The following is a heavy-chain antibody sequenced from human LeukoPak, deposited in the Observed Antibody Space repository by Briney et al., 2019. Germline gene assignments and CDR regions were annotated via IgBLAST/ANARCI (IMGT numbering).Heavy chain of an antibody. CDR3: ARTFLDYGDYFEAFDI. V-gene: IGHV4-59*01. J-gene: IGHJ3*02. CDR1: GGSISSYY. D-gene: IGHD4-17*01. CDR2: IYYSGST. Sequence: PSETLSLTCTVSGGSISSYYWSWIRQPPGKGLEWIGYIYYSGSTNYNPSLKSRVTISVDTSKNQFSLKLSSVTAADTAVYYCARTFLDYGDYFEAFDIWGQGTMVTVSS.